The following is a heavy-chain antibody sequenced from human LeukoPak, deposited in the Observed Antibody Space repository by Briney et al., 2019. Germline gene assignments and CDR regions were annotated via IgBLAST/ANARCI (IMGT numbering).Heavy chain of an antibody. V-gene: IGHV1-2*02. CDR2: XXXXXXXT. Sequence: ASVKVSCKASGYTFTGYYMRWVRQAPGQGLXXXXXXXXXXXXTNYAQKFQGRVTMTRDTSISKAYMELSRLRSDDTAVYYCAREVVVVAATDLDAVVGWFDPWGRGTLVSVSS. CDR1: GYTFTGYY. J-gene: IGHJ5*02. D-gene: IGHD2-15*01. CDR3: AREVVVVAATDLDAVVGWFDP.